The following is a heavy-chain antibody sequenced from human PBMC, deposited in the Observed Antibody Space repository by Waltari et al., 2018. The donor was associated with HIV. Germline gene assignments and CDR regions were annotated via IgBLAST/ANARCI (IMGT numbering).Heavy chain of an antibody. D-gene: IGHD1-1*01. J-gene: IGHJ1*01. V-gene: IGHV5-51*01. CDR1: GYTFTAHW. Sequence: EVRLEQSGAEVKKSGESLKLFCKASGYTFTAHWIGWVRQMPGKGLEWMGIIYPDDSDARYSPSFQGHVTFSVDKSTDTAYVQWTTVRTSDTATYYCARQRESRLDDWGQGTLVTVSS. CDR3: ARQRESRLDD. CDR2: IYPDDSDA.